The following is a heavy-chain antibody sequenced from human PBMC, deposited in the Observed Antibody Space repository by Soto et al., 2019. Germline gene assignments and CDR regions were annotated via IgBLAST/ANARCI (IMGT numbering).Heavy chain of an antibody. CDR2: IIPIFGTA. V-gene: IGHV1-69*12. D-gene: IGHD6-13*01. Sequence: QVQLVQSGAEVKKPGSSVKVSCKASGGTFSSYAISWVRQAPGQGLEWMGGIIPIFGTANYAQKFQGRVTSTADESTSTAYMERSSLRSEDTAVYYCARDGPIAAAGTGWFDPWGQGTLVTVSS. J-gene: IGHJ5*02. CDR3: ARDGPIAAAGTGWFDP. CDR1: GGTFSSYA.